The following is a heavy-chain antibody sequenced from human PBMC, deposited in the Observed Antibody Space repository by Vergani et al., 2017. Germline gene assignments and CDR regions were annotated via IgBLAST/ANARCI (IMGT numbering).Heavy chain of an antibody. D-gene: IGHD3-3*01. J-gene: IGHJ6*03. V-gene: IGHV4-61*02. CDR3: ARDPPITIFGVVNTYYMDV. Sequence: QVQLQESGPGLVKPSQTLSLTCTVSGGSISSGGYYWSWIRQPAGKGLEWIGRIYTSGSTNYNPSLKSRVTISVDTSKNQFSLKLSSVTAADTAVYYCARDPPITIFGVVNTYYMDVWGKGTTVTVSS. CDR1: GGSISSGGYY. CDR2: IYTSGST.